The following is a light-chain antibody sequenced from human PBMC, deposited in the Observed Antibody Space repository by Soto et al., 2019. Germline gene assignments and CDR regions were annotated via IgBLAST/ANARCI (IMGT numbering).Light chain of an antibody. J-gene: IGLJ1*01. Sequence: QSVLTQPPSASGSPGQSVTISCTGTKDDIGVYDFVSWYQHHPGKAPRLIIYEVVQRPSGLPDRFSGSKSGNTASLTVSGRQAADEADYFCKSYAGSNTYVFXSGTKATIL. CDR2: EVV. V-gene: IGLV2-8*01. CDR3: KSYAGSNTYV. CDR1: KDDIGVYDF.